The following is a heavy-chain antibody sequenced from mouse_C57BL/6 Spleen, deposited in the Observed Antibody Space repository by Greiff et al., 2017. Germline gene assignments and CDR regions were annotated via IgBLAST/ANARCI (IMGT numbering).Heavy chain of an antibody. CDR3: ARPKAISRWYAY. CDR2: IYPNNGGT. V-gene: IGHV1-26*01. J-gene: IGHJ3*01. CDR1: GYTFTDYY. Sequence: EVQLQQSGPELVKPGASVKISCKASGYTFTDYYMNWVKQSHGQSLEWIGDIYPNNGGTSYNQKFKGKATLTVDTSSSTAYMELSSLTSEDSAVYYCARPKAISRWYAYWGQGVLVTVAA. D-gene: IGHD1-3*01.